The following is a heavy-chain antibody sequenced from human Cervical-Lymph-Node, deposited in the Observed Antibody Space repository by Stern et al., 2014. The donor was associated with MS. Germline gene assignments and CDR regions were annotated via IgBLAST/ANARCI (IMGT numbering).Heavy chain of an antibody. V-gene: IGHV1-2*02. CDR2: INPHTGGQ. D-gene: IGHD2-15*01. CDR3: VREGRRHNEYHYDY. Sequence: QVQPMQSGAEVKKPGASVKASCKGSGHIFTDYYPHRVRQAPGQGVEWMGWINPHTGGQIYAPNFQGRGTMTRDTSINTAYMELRSLRSDDTAIYYCVREGRRHNEYHYDYWGQGTLVTVSS. J-gene: IGHJ4*02. CDR1: GHIFTDYY.